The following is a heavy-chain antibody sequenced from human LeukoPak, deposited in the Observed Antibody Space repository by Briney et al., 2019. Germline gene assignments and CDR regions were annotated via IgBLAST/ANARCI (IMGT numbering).Heavy chain of an antibody. Sequence: SETLSLTCTVSGGSITSADYFWSWTRQPPGKGLEWIGYIYYSGTTYYNPSLKSRVTISVDTSKNQFSLKLSSVTAADTAMYYCARGIGNDYGGNYGGYYYYYYMDVWGKGTTVTVSS. D-gene: IGHD4-23*01. CDR3: ARGIGNDYGGNYGGYYYYYYMDV. CDR2: IYYSGTT. V-gene: IGHV4-30-4*01. J-gene: IGHJ6*03. CDR1: GGSITSADYF.